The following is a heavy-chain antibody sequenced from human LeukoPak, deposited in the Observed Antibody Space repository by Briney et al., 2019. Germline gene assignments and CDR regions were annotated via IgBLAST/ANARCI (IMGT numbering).Heavy chain of an antibody. J-gene: IGHJ4*02. D-gene: IGHD2-2*01. CDR1: GFTFSSYW. Sequence: GGSLRLSCAASGFTFSSYWMSWVRQAPGKGLEWVANIKQDGSEKYYVNSVRGRFSISRDNAKNSLYLQMNSLRAEDTAVYYCAREHCSSSSCHLNYWGQGTLVTVSS. CDR3: AREHCSSSSCHLNY. CDR2: IKQDGSEK. V-gene: IGHV3-7*01.